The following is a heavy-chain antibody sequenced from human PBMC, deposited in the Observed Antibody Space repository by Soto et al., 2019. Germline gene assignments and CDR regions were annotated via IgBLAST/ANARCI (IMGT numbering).Heavy chain of an antibody. D-gene: IGHD4-17*01. V-gene: IGHV3-15*01. CDR1: GFTFSNAW. J-gene: IGHJ6*03. CDR3: TSAPDYGDYVDYMDV. Sequence: GGSLRLSCGASGFTFSNAWMSWVRQAPGKGLECVGRIKSKTDGGTTDYAAPVKGRFTISRDDSKNTLYLQMNSLKTEDTAVYYSTSAPDYGDYVDYMDVWGKGTTDTVSS. CDR2: IKSKTDGGTT.